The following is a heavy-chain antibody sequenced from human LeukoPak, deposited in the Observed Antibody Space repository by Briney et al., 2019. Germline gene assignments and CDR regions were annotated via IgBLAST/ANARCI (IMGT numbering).Heavy chain of an antibody. V-gene: IGHV4-34*01. Sequence: SETLSLTCAVYGGSFSGYYWSWIRQPPGKGLEWIGEINHSGSTNYNPSLKSRVTISVDTSKNQFSLKLSSVTAADTAVYYCARGTKLGYCSSTSCYRPPGWFDPWGQGTLVTVSS. J-gene: IGHJ5*02. CDR3: ARGTKLGYCSSTSCYRPPGWFDP. D-gene: IGHD2-2*02. CDR1: GGSFSGYY. CDR2: INHSGST.